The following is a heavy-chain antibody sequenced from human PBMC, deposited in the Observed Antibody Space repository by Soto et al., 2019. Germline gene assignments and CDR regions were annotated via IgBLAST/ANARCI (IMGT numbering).Heavy chain of an antibody. Sequence: PSETLSLTCAVYGGSFSGYYWTWIRQPPGTGLEWIGEINHSGSTNYNPSLKSRVTISVDTSKNQFSLKLTSVTAEDTAVYYCARGRGEQIGGFDSWGQGTLVTVSS. CDR2: INHSGST. V-gene: IGHV4-34*01. CDR1: GGSFSGYY. CDR3: ARGRGEQIGGFDS. D-gene: IGHD3-10*01. J-gene: IGHJ4*02.